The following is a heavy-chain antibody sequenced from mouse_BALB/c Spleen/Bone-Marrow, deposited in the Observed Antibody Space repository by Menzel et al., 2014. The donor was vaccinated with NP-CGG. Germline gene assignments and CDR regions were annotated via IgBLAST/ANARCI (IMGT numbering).Heavy chain of an antibody. CDR3: ARDHYGNYGGSFFAY. CDR2: IWAGGST. CDR1: GFSLTSYG. Sequence: QVQLQQSGPGLVAPSQSLSITCTVSGFSLTSYGVHWVRQPPGKGLEWLGVIWAGGSTNYNSALMSRLSISKDNSKSQVFLKMNSLQTDDTAMYYCARDHYGNYGGSFFAYWGQGTLVTVSA. V-gene: IGHV2-9*02. J-gene: IGHJ3*01. D-gene: IGHD2-1*01.